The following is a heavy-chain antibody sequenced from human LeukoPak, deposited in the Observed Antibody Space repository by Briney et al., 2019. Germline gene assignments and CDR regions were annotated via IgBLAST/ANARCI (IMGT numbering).Heavy chain of an antibody. D-gene: IGHD1-1*01. CDR2: ISSSGYTV. J-gene: IGHJ4*02. Sequence: PGGSLRLSCAASGFTFSTYEMSWVRQAPGKGLEWVSYISSSGYTVYYADSVKGRFTISRDNAKNSLYLQMNSLRAEDTAVYYCTKNEDWGQGTLVTVSS. CDR1: GFTFSTYE. CDR3: TKNED. V-gene: IGHV3-48*03.